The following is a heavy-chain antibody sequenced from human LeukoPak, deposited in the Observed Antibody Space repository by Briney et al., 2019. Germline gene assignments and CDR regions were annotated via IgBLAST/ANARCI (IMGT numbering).Heavy chain of an antibody. V-gene: IGHV3-33*01. Sequence: PGGSLRLSCAASGFTFNTYAMHWVRQAPGKGLEWVAFMWNDGSKIYYADSVKGRFTISRDNSKNTLYLQMNSLRAEDTAIYYCARDLAKGSCFDYWGQGTLVTVSS. CDR2: MWNDGSKI. D-gene: IGHD3-10*01. CDR1: GFTFNTYA. CDR3: ARDLAKGSCFDY. J-gene: IGHJ4*02.